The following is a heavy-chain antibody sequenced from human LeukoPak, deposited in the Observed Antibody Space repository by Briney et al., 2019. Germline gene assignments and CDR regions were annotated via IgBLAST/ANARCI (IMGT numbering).Heavy chain of an antibody. V-gene: IGHV3-23*01. J-gene: IGHJ4*02. Sequence: GGSLRLSCAASGFNFNNYAMTWVRQAPGKGLEWISGISGGDASTYYADSVKGRLTISRDNSKNTLYLQMNSLRAEDTAVYYCARDLNGGSDYWGQGTLVTVSS. CDR1: GFNFNNYA. D-gene: IGHD4-23*01. CDR3: ARDLNGGSDY. CDR2: ISGGDAST.